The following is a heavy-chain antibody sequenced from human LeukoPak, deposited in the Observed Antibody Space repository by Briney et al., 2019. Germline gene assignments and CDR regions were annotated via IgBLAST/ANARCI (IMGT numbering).Heavy chain of an antibody. CDR1: GGSISSNNW. Sequence: SETLSLTCAVSGGSISSNNWWSWVRQPPGKGLEWIGEIHHSGSTNYNPSLKSRVTISIDKSKNQFSLKLSSVTAADTAVYYCAKKIAVPAYYFDRWGRGTLVTVSS. J-gene: IGHJ4*02. CDR3: AKKIAVPAYYFDR. D-gene: IGHD6-19*01. CDR2: IHHSGST. V-gene: IGHV4-4*02.